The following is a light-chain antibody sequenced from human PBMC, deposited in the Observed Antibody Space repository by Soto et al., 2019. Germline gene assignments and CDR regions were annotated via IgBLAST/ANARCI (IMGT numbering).Light chain of an antibody. Sequence: QSVLTQPASVSGSPGQSITISCTGTSSDVGSYNLVSWYQQHPGKAPKLMIYEVSKRPSGVSNRSSGSKSGNTASLTISGLQAEDEADYYCCSYAGSSTNVVRGGGTQLTVL. CDR1: SSDVGSYNL. CDR2: EVS. CDR3: CSYAGSSTNVV. V-gene: IGLV2-23*02. J-gene: IGLJ2*01.